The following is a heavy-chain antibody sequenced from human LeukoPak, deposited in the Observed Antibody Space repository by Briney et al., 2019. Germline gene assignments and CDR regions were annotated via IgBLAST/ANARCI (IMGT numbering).Heavy chain of an antibody. Sequence: KPSETLSLTCTVSGGSISSSSSYYWVWIRQPPGKSLEWIGNIYHSGSPYYNPSLRSRVTISVDTAKNQFSLKLSSVTAADTAVYYCARPYGFYGMDVWGQGTTVTVSS. CDR3: ARPYGFYGMDV. V-gene: IGHV4-39*01. CDR2: IYHSGSP. CDR1: GGSISSSSSYY. J-gene: IGHJ6*02. D-gene: IGHD4-17*01.